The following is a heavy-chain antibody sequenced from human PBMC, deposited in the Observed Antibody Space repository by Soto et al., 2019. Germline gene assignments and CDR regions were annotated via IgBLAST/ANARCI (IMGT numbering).Heavy chain of an antibody. V-gene: IGHV3-23*01. J-gene: IGHJ4*02. CDR3: ARQMGRFLEWLSRDHFDY. CDR1: GFTFSSYA. D-gene: IGHD3-3*01. CDR2: ISGSGGST. Sequence: GGSLRLSCAASGFTFSSYAMSWVRQAPGKGLEWVSAISGSGGSTYYADSVKGRFTISRDNSKNTLYLQMNSLRAEDTAVYYCARQMGRFLEWLSRDHFDYWGQGTLVTVSS.